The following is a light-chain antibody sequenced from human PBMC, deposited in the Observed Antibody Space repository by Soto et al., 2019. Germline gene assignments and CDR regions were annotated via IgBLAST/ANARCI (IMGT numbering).Light chain of an antibody. CDR3: TSSTSRGTYV. CDR2: NVS. CDR1: SSDVGAYNF. V-gene: IGLV2-14*03. J-gene: IGLJ1*01. Sequence: QSALTQPASVSGSPGQSITISCTGTSSDVGAYNFVSWYRQYPGKAPKLIIYNVSDRPSGVSNRFSGSKSANTASLTISGLQAEDEADYYCTSSTSRGTYVFGTGTKVTVL.